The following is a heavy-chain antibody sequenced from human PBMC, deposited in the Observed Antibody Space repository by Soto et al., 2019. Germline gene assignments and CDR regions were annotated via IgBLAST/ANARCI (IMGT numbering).Heavy chain of an antibody. V-gene: IGHV3-23*01. CDR3: AKTREIWGVGPEN. J-gene: IGHJ4*02. Sequence: VQLLESGGGLVQPGGSLRLSCAASGFMFRSYVMSWVRQAPGKGLEWVSSISGSGASTYYADSVKGRFTISRDDSKNTMSLQMNSLRADDTAVYYCAKTREIWGVGPENWGQGTLVTVSS. CDR2: ISGSGAST. D-gene: IGHD3-10*01. CDR1: GFMFRSYV.